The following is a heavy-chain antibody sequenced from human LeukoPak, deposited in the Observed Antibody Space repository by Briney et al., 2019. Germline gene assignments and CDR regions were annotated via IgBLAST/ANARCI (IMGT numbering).Heavy chain of an antibody. CDR2: IYYTGST. CDR3: VREQRSYDFSSSFYVAHGMDV. Sequence: SETLSLTCTVSGDSITSYYWNWVRQPPGKGLEWIGYIYYTGSTNYNPSLKSRVTISVDTSKNQVSLRLTSVTAADTAVYYCVREQRSYDFSSSFYVAHGMDVWGQGTTVIVSS. V-gene: IGHV4-59*01. CDR1: GDSITSYY. D-gene: IGHD3-3*01. J-gene: IGHJ6*02.